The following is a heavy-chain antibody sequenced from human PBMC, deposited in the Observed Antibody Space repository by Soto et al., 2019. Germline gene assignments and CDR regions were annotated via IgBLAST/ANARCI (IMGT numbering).Heavy chain of an antibody. J-gene: IGHJ4*02. CDR3: ARDPRRSYYDSSGYPYFDY. V-gene: IGHV1-18*01. CDR2: ISAHTGSS. CDR1: GYTFTSSG. D-gene: IGHD3-22*01. Sequence: ASVKVSCKASGYTFTSSGMSWVRQAPGQGLEWMGWISAHTGSSEYAQRFQGRVTMTTDTSTSTAYMELRSLRSDDTAVYYCARDPRRSYYDSSGYPYFDYWGQGTLVTVSS.